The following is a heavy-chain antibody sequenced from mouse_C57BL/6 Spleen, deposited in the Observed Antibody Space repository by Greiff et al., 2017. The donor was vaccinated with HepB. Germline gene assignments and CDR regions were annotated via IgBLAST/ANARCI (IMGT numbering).Heavy chain of an antibody. J-gene: IGHJ4*01. CDR3: ARGDYDYDVDAMDY. V-gene: IGHV1-52*01. Sequence: QVHVKQPGAELVRPGSSVKLSCKASGYTFTSYWMHWVKQRPIQGLEWIGNIDPSDSETHYNQKFKDKATLTVDKSSSTAYMQLSSLTSEDSAVYYCARGDYDYDVDAMDYWGQGTSVTVSS. D-gene: IGHD2-4*01. CDR2: IDPSDSET. CDR1: GYTFTSYW.